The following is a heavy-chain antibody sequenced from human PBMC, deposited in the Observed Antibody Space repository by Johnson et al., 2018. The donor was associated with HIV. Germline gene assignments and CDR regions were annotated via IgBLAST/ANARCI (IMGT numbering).Heavy chain of an antibody. Sequence: QMQLVESGGGLVQPGGSLRLSCAASGFTFSTYWMNWVRQAPGKGLEWVAVVSDHGRTTYFADSVKGRFTISRDNSKNTLYLQMNNLRPEDTALYYCAKEGSSSPWAFDIWGQGTMVTVSS. D-gene: IGHD2-15*01. J-gene: IGHJ3*02. CDR2: VSDHGRTT. V-gene: IGHV3-30*18. CDR1: GFTFSTYW. CDR3: AKEGSSSPWAFDI.